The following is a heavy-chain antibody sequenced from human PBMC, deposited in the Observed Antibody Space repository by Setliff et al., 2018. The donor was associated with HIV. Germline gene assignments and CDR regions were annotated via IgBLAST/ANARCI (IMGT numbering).Heavy chain of an antibody. D-gene: IGHD4-17*01. CDR3: ATPLMTTTVTKDH. CDR1: GFTFSHVW. CDR2: ISSTGTYI. Sequence: GGSLRLSCAASGFTFSHVWMSWVRQAPGKGLEWISSISSTGTYIYYADSMKGRFTISRDNAKNSLYLQMNSLRVEDTAVYYCATPLMTTTVTKDHWGQGTLVTVSS. V-gene: IGHV3-21*01. J-gene: IGHJ4*02.